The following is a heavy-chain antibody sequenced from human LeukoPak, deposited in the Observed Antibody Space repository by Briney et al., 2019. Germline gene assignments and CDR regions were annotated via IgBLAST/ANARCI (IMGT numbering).Heavy chain of an antibody. CDR3: ARGGYAF. V-gene: IGHV3-7*01. CDR1: GFTFRSYV. D-gene: IGHD5-12*01. Sequence: GGSLRLSCAASGFTFRSYVMSWVRQAPGRGLEWVANIREDRSEKYYVGSVKGRFTISRDNAKNSLYLQMNSLRDEDTAIYYCARGGYAFWGQGTLVTVSS. CDR2: IREDRSEK. J-gene: IGHJ4*02.